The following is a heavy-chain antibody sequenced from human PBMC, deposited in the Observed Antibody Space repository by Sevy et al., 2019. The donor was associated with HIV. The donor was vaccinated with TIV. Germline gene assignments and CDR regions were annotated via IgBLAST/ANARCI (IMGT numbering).Heavy chain of an antibody. CDR1: GFTFSSYA. CDR3: AKDGAYCGGDCLGDYFDY. Sequence: GGSLRLSCAASGFTFSSYAMSWVRQAPGKGLEWVSAISGSGGSTYYADSVKGRFTISRDNSKNTLYLQMNSLRAEDTAVYYCAKDGAYCGGDCLGDYFDYWGKGTLVTVSS. J-gene: IGHJ4*02. D-gene: IGHD2-21*02. V-gene: IGHV3-23*01. CDR2: ISGSGGST.